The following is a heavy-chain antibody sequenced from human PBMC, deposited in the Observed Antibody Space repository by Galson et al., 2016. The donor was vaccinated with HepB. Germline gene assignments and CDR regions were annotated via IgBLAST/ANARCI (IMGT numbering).Heavy chain of an antibody. J-gene: IGHJ4*02. CDR3: ARADYYDASGDYHRTYYFDY. CDR1: GFTFSSYS. D-gene: IGHD3-22*01. Sequence: SLRLSCATSGFTFSSYSLNWVRQAPGKGLEWISYISGSSNIIYYADYVKGRFTISRDKAKNSLYLQMSSLRDEDTAIYYCARADYYDASGDYHRTYYFDYWGQGTLVTVSS. CDR2: ISGSSNII. V-gene: IGHV3-48*02.